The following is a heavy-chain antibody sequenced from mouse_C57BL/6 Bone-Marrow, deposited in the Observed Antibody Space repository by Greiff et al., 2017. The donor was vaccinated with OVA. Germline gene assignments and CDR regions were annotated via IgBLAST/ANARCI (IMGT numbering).Heavy chain of an antibody. V-gene: IGHV1-84*01. Sequence: VHLVESGPELVKPGASVKISCKASGYTFTGYYINWVKQRPGQGLEWIGWIYPGSGNTKYNEKFKGKATLTVDTSSSTAYMQLSSLTSEDSAVYFCARGDWDYFDYWGQGTTLTVSS. CDR1: GYTFTGYY. D-gene: IGHD4-1*01. J-gene: IGHJ2*01. CDR3: ARGDWDYFDY. CDR2: IYPGSGNT.